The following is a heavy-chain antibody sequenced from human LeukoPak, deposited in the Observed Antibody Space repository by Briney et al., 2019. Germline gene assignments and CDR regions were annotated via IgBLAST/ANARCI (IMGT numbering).Heavy chain of an antibody. Sequence: PSETLSLTCTVSGGSISSSSYYWGWIRQPPGKGLEWIGSIYYSGSTYYNPSLKSRVTISVDTSKNQFSLKLSSVTAADTAVYYCARDRGGTAMVTDYYYYMDVWGKGTTVTVSS. V-gene: IGHV4-39*07. CDR3: ARDRGGTAMVTDYYYYMDV. CDR2: IYYSGST. CDR1: GGSISSSSYY. J-gene: IGHJ6*03. D-gene: IGHD5-18*01.